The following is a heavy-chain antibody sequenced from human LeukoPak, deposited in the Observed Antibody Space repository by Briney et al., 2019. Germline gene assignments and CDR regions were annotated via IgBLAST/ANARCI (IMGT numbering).Heavy chain of an antibody. CDR1: GFTVRNNY. V-gene: IGHV3-53*01. D-gene: IGHD3-16*01. CDR3: ARDGGGAFDY. J-gene: IGHJ4*02. CDR2: IYTGGTT. Sequence: GGSLILSCAASGFTVRNNYMSWVRQAPGKGLECVSFIYTGGTTYYADSVKGRFTISRDNSKNTLYLQMNSLRAEDTAVYYCARDGGGAFDYWGQGTLVIVSS.